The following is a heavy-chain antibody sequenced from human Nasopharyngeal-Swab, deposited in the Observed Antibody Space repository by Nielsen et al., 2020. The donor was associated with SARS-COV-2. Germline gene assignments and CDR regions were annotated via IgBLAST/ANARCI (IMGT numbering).Heavy chain of an antibody. J-gene: IGHJ4*02. CDR1: GFTFSSYS. Sequence: GESLKISYAASGFTFSSYSMNWVRQAPGKGLEWVSSISSSSSYIYYADSVKGRFTISRDNAKNSLYLQMNSLRAEDTAVYYCATAFGVTMISPCNYWGQGTLVTVSS. D-gene: IGHD3-22*01. CDR3: ATAFGVTMISPCNY. CDR2: ISSSSSYI. V-gene: IGHV3-21*01.